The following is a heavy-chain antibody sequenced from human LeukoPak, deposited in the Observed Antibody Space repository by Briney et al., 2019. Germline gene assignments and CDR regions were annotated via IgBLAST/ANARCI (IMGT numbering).Heavy chain of an antibody. Sequence: SETLSLTCAVSGGSISSGNWWSWLRQPPGKGLEWIGEIYHSGSTNYNPSLKSRVTMSVDKSKNQFSLKLSSLTAADTAVYYCARLWDSSSSLDYWGQGTLVTVSS. D-gene: IGHD6-6*01. CDR2: IYHSGST. CDR3: ARLWDSSSSLDY. CDR1: GGSISSGNW. J-gene: IGHJ4*02. V-gene: IGHV4-4*02.